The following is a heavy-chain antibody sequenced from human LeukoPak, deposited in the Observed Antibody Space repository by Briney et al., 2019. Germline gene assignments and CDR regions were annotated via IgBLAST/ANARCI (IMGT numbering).Heavy chain of an antibody. CDR1: GFTFSSYA. V-gene: IGHV3-30*18. CDR3: AKGQWLDDAFDI. Sequence: GGSLRLSCAASGFTFSSYAMHWVCQAPGKGLEWVAVISYDGSNKYYADSVKGRFTISRDNSKNTLYLQMNSLRAEDTAVYYCAKGQWLDDAFDIWGQGTMVTVSS. CDR2: ISYDGSNK. D-gene: IGHD6-19*01. J-gene: IGHJ3*02.